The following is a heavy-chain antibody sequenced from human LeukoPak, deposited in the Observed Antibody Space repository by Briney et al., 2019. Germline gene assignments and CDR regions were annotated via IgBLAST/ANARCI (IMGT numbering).Heavy chain of an antibody. V-gene: IGHV3-48*01. D-gene: IGHD3-16*01. Sequence: GGSLRLSCAASGFTFSSYSLNWVRQAPGKGLEWVSYISASSGNIKYADSVKGRFTISRDNAKNSLYLQMNSLRAGDTAVYYCARDYLWAFDFWGQGTMVTVSS. CDR3: ARDYLWAFDF. CDR1: GFTFSSYS. CDR2: ISASSGNI. J-gene: IGHJ3*01.